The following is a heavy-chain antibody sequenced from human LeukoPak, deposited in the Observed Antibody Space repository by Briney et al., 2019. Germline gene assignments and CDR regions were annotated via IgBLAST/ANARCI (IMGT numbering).Heavy chain of an antibody. CDR2: IRHKANTYAT. D-gene: IGHD2-8*02. V-gene: IGHV3-73*01. CDR3: ASTFPYCGGGICLL. CDR1: RFTFSGFV. Sequence: GGSLRLSPAASRFTFSGFVVHWVRRASGKGGEGVRGIRHKANTYATAYAASVKGRFNISRDDSKNPAYLQMNSLRAEDTVIYYCASTFPYCGGGICLLGGQGSLVTVS. J-gene: IGHJ4*02.